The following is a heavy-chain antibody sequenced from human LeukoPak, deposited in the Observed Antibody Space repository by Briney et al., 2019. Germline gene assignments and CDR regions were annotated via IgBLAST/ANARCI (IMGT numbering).Heavy chain of an antibody. CDR2: ISGSGGST. D-gene: IGHD6-13*01. V-gene: IGHV3-23*01. Sequence: GGSLRLSCAASGFTFSSYSMNWVGQAQGKGLEWVSAISGSGGSTYYADPVKGRFTISRDNSKNTLYLQMNSLRAEDTAVYYCAKVLSSSWYTSGYWGQGTLVTVSS. CDR1: GFTFSSYS. J-gene: IGHJ4*02. CDR3: AKVLSSSWYTSGY.